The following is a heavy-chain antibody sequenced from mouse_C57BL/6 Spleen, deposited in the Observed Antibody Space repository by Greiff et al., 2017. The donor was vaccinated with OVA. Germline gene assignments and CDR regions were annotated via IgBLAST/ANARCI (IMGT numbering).Heavy chain of an antibody. D-gene: IGHD3-2*02. CDR3: ARTAQAFFYYYAMDY. CDR1: GYAFSSYW. CDR2: IYPGDGDT. Sequence: QVQLKQSGAELVKPGASVKISCKASGYAFSSYWMNWVKQRPGKGLEWIGQIYPGDGDTNYNGKFKGKATLTADKSSSTAYMQLSSLTSEDSAVYFCARTAQAFFYYYAMDYWGQGTSVTVSS. V-gene: IGHV1-80*01. J-gene: IGHJ4*01.